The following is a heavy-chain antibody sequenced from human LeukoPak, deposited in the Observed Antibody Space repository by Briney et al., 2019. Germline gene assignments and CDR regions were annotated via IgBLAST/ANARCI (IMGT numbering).Heavy chain of an antibody. J-gene: IGHJ1*01. CDR1: GFTFSNYG. Sequence: GGSLRLSCAASGFTFSNYGMHWVRQAPGKGLEWVAVIWHDGSNKYYADSVKGRFTISRDNSKNTLHLQMNSLRAEDTAVYYCAKDGGYCSGGSCYSGAEYFQHWGQGTLVTVFS. D-gene: IGHD2-15*01. CDR3: AKDGGYCSGGSCYSGAEYFQH. V-gene: IGHV3-33*06. CDR2: IWHDGSNK.